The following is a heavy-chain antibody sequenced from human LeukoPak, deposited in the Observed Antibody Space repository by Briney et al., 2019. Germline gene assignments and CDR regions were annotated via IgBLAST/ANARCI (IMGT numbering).Heavy chain of an antibody. J-gene: IGHJ5*02. CDR3: ARDRIEYCSGGSCYDAWFDP. CDR1: GFTFSSYS. Sequence: PGGSLRLSCAASGFTFSSYSMNWVRQAPGKGLEWVSSISSSSSYIYYADSVKGRFTISRDNAKNSLYLQMNSLRAEDTLVYYCARDRIEYCSGGSCYDAWFDPWGQGTLVTVSS. D-gene: IGHD2-15*01. CDR2: ISSSSSYI. V-gene: IGHV3-21*01.